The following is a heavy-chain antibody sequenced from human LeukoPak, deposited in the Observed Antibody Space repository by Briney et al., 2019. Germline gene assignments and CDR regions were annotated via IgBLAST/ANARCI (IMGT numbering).Heavy chain of an antibody. Sequence: AGGSLRLSCAASGFTFDDYAMHWVRQAPGKGLEWVSGISWNSGSIGYADSVKGRFTISRDNAKNSLYLQMNSLRAEDTAVYYCAELSITMIGGVWGKGTTVTISS. CDR3: AELSITMIGGV. CDR1: GFTFDDYA. V-gene: IGHV3-9*01. CDR2: ISWNSGSI. J-gene: IGHJ6*03. D-gene: IGHD3-10*02.